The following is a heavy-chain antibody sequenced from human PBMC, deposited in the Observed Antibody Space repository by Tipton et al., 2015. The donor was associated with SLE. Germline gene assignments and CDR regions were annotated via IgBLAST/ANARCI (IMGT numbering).Heavy chain of an antibody. CDR1: EFTFSNFW. V-gene: IGHV3-74*01. CDR3: ARGLLSDYGIDS. J-gene: IGHJ4*02. D-gene: IGHD4-17*01. Sequence: SLRLSCAASEFTFSNFWMHWVRQAPGKGLVWVSRIYTDGSRIHYADSVKGRFTISRDNAKNTLYLQMNSLRAEDTAVYYCARGLLSDYGIDSWGQGTLVTVSS. CDR2: IYTDGSRI.